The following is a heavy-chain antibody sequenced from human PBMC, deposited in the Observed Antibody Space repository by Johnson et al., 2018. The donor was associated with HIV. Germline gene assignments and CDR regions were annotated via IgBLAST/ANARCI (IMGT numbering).Heavy chain of an antibody. V-gene: IGHV3-74*02. CDR3: VRTSCTGARCLGYDPFDV. CDR1: GFTVSSNY. CDR2: INGDGSRT. J-gene: IGHJ3*01. Sequence: VQLVESGGGLIQPGGSLRLSCAASGFTVSSNYMSWVRQAPGKGLEWVSRINGDGSRTSYADSVKGRFTIARDNAKNTLFLEMKSLRAEDTAVYYCVRTSCTGARCLGYDPFDVWGQGTMVTVS. D-gene: IGHD3-16*01.